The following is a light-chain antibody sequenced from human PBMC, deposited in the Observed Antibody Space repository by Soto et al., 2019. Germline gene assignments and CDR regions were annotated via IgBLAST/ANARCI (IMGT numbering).Light chain of an antibody. J-gene: IGKJ1*01. V-gene: IGKV3D-15*01. CDR1: QSTSY. Sequence: EVVLTQSPGSLSLSPWEKSXXSCRASQSTSYLTWDQQKPGQAPRLXXYGSSNRATGIPDRFSGSGSGTELTLTISSLQSEDFVVYYCQQYNNWPPWTFGQGTKVEIK. CDR3: QQYNNWPPWT. CDR2: GSS.